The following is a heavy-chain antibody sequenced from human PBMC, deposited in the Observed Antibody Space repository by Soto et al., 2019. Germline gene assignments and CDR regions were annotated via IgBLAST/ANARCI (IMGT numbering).Heavy chain of an antibody. V-gene: IGHV3-33*01. CDR2: IWYDGSNK. Sequence: GGSLRLSCAASGFTFSSYGMHWVRQAPGKGLEWVAVIWYDGSNKYYADSVKGRFTISRDNSKNTLYLQMNSLRAEDTAVYYCARDGLEAAAGTYYYYYGMDVWGQGTTVTVSS. CDR1: GFTFSSYG. CDR3: ARDGLEAAAGTYYYYYGMDV. J-gene: IGHJ6*02. D-gene: IGHD6-13*01.